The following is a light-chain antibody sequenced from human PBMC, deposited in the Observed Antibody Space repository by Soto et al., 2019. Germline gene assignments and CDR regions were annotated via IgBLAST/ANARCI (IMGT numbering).Light chain of an antibody. V-gene: IGLV2-14*01. J-gene: IGLJ2*01. CDR3: SSYTSSSTVL. Sequence: QSALTQPASVSGSPGQSITISCTGTSSDVGGYNYVSWYQQHPGKAPKLTIYDVSNRPSGVSNRFSGSKSGNTASLTISGLQAEDEADYYCSSYTSSSTVLFDGGTKVTVL. CDR2: DVS. CDR1: SSDVGGYNY.